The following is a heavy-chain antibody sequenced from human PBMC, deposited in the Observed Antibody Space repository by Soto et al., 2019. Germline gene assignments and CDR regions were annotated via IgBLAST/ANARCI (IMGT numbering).Heavy chain of an antibody. J-gene: IGHJ4*02. CDR3: AKVRTPTVSGPVDY. CDR2: VSGSGGST. D-gene: IGHD4-17*01. CDR1: GFTFSSYA. Sequence: GGSLRLSCAASGFTFSSYAMTWVRQAPGKGLEWVSAVSGSGGSTYYADSVKGRFTISRDNSKNTLYLQMNSLRAEDTAVYYCAKVRTPTVSGPVDYWGQGTLVTVSS. V-gene: IGHV3-23*01.